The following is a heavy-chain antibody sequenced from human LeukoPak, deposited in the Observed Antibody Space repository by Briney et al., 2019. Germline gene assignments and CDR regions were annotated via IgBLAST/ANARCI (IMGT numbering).Heavy chain of an antibody. CDR1: GFTFSSYE. V-gene: IGHV3-48*03. CDR3: ARVGGMVGGAFDI. J-gene: IGHJ3*02. Sequence: SGGSLRLSCAASGFTFSSYEMNWVRQAPGKGLEWVSYISSSGSTIYYADSVKGRFTISRDNAKNSLYLQMNSLRVEDTAVYYCARVGGMVGGAFDIWGQGTMVTVSS. CDR2: ISSSGSTI. D-gene: IGHD2-15*01.